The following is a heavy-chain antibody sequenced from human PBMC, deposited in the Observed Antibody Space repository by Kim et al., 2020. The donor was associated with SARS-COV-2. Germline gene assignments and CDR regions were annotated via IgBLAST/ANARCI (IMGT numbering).Heavy chain of an antibody. J-gene: IGHJ6*01. CDR3: ERYYYGSESYYKGDYYYG. D-gene: IGHD3-10*01. CDR2: ISYDGSNK. Sequence: GGSLRLSCAASGFTFSSYAMHWVRQAPGKGLEGVAVISYDGSNKYYADSVKGRFTIYRDNSKNTLYLQMNSLRAEDTAVYYCERYYYGSESYYKGDYYYG. V-gene: IGHV3-30-3*01. CDR1: GFTFSSYA.